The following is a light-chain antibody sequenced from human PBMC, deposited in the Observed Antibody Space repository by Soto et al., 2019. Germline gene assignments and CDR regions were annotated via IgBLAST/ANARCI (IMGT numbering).Light chain of an antibody. CDR2: DAS. Sequence: EIVLTQSPATLSLSPGERATLFCRASQSVSSYFAWYQQKPGQAPNLLIYDASNRATGIPARFSGSGSGTDFTLTISSLEPEDFAVYYCQLRSNCPLTFGQGTRLEIK. V-gene: IGKV3-11*01. CDR3: QLRSNCPLT. CDR1: QSVSSY. J-gene: IGKJ5*01.